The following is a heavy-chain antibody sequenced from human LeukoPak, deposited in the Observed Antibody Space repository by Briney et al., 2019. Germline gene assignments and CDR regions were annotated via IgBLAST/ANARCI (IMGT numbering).Heavy chain of an antibody. CDR3: ARDLPYSGSYYYYYYMDV. CDR2: INWNGGST. CDR1: GFTFDDYG. V-gene: IGHV3-20*04. D-gene: IGHD1-26*01. Sequence: PGGSLRLSCAASGFTFDDYGMSWFRQAPGKGLEWVSGINWNGGSTGYADSVKGRFTISRDNAKNSLYLQMNSLRAEDTALYYCARDLPYSGSYYYYYYMDVWGKGTTVTVSS. J-gene: IGHJ6*03.